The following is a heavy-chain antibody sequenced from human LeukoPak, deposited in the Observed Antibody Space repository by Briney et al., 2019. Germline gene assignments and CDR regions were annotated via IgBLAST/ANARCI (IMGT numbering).Heavy chain of an antibody. CDR3: ARGQRSDWADY. CDR2: INTDGSST. V-gene: IGHV3-74*01. Sequence: PGGSLRLSCSASGFTLSSYWMHWVRQAPGKGLVWVSRINTDGSSTNYAASLKGRITMSRDNSKNTLYLQMSSLRAEDTAFYYCARGQRSDWADYWGQGTLVTVSS. J-gene: IGHJ4*02. D-gene: IGHD2-21*02. CDR1: GFTLSSYW.